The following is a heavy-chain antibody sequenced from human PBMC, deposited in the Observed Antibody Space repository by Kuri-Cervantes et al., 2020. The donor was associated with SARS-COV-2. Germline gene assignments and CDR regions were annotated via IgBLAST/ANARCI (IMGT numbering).Heavy chain of an antibody. J-gene: IGHJ4*02. CDR3: ASEDTAMGNY. D-gene: IGHD5-18*01. CDR2: ISGSGGST. Sequence: GGSLRLSCAASGFTFSSYGMSWVRQVPGKGLEWVSGISGSGGSTYYADSVKGRFTVSRDNSKDTLYLQMNSLRAEDTAVYYCASEDTAMGNYWGQGTLVTVSS. V-gene: IGHV3-23*01. CDR1: GFTFSSYG.